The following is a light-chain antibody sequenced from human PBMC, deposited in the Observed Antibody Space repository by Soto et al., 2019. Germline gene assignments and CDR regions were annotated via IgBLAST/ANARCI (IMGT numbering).Light chain of an antibody. Sequence: QSALTQPASVSASPGQSITISFTGTSSDVGGYKYVSWYQQHPGKAPKLMIYEVSNRPSGVSNRFSGSKSGNTASLTISGLQAEDEADYYCSSYTSSSTMVFGTGTKLTVL. V-gene: IGLV2-14*01. CDR1: SSDVGGYKY. CDR2: EVS. J-gene: IGLJ1*01. CDR3: SSYTSSSTMV.